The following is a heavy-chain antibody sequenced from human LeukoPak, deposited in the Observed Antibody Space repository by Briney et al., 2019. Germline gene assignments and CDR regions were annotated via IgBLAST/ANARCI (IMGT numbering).Heavy chain of an antibody. CDR1: GYTLTELS. CDR2: FDPEDGET. V-gene: IGHV1-24*01. J-gene: IGHJ4*02. CDR3: ATRAVTTVTGDY. D-gene: IGHD4-11*01. Sequence: ASVKVSCKVSGYTLTELSMHWVRQAPGKGLERMGGFDPEDGETIYAQKFQGRVTMTEDTSTDTAYMELSSLRSEDTAVYYCATRAVTTVTGDYWGQGTLVTVSS.